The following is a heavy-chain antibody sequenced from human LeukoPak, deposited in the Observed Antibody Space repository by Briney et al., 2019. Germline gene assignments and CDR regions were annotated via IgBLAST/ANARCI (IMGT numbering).Heavy chain of an antibody. V-gene: IGHV3-7*04. CDR2: IKEDGSQK. CDR3: ARGFGDC. D-gene: IGHD3-10*01. Sequence: GGSLRLSCAASGFTFSRSWMIWVRQAPGKGLEWVANIKEDGSQKFYVDSVKGRLTISRDNARNSLYLQMSSLRAEDTAVYYCARGFGDCWGQGTLVTVSS. J-gene: IGHJ4*02. CDR1: GFTFSRSW.